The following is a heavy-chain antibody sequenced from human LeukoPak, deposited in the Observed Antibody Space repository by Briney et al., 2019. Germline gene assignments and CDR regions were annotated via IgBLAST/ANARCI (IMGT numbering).Heavy chain of an antibody. CDR3: AREVEWLNDAFDI. V-gene: IGHV3-33*01. Sequence: GGSLRLSCAASGFTFSSYGMHWVRQAPGKGLEWVAVIWYDGSNKYYADSVKGRFTISRDNSKNTLYLQMNSLRAEDTSVYYCAREVEWLNDAFDIWGQGTMVTVSS. CDR1: GFTFSSYG. CDR2: IWYDGSNK. D-gene: IGHD5-12*01. J-gene: IGHJ3*02.